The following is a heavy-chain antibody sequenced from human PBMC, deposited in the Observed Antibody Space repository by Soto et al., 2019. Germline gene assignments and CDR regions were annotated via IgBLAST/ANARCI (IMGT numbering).Heavy chain of an antibody. CDR2: IYYSGST. Sequence: SETLSLTCTVSGGSISSYYWSWIRQPPGKGLEWIGYIYYSGSTNYNPSLKSRVTISVDTSKNQFSLKLSSVTAADTAVYYCASHYYGSGRYSVWFDPWGQGTLVTVSS. V-gene: IGHV4-59*01. J-gene: IGHJ5*02. D-gene: IGHD3-10*01. CDR3: ASHYYGSGRYSVWFDP. CDR1: GGSISSYY.